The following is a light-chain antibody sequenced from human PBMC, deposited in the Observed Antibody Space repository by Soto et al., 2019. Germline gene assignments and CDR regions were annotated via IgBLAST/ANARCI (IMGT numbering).Light chain of an antibody. CDR3: QQYGSSPPWT. J-gene: IGKJ1*01. V-gene: IGKV3-20*01. CDR1: QSVSSSY. CDR2: GAS. Sequence: EIVLTQSPGTLSLSPGERATLSCRASQSVSSSYLAWYQQKPGQAPRLLIYGASSRATGIPDRFSGSGSGTDFTLTISRLEPEDFAGYYCQQYGSSPPWTFGQGPKVEIK.